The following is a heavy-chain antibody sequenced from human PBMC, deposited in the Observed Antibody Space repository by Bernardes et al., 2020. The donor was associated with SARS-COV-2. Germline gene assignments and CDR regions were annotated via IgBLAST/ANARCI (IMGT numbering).Heavy chain of an antibody. D-gene: IGHD2-2*01. V-gene: IGHV3-33*01. J-gene: IGHJ6*02. Sequence: GGSLRLSCAASGFTFSSYGMHWVRQAPGKGLEWVAVIWYDGSNKYYADSVKGRFTISRDNSKNTLYLQMNSLRAEDTAVYYCARFLAYPYGMDVWGQGTTVTVSS. CDR2: IWYDGSNK. CDR3: ARFLAYPYGMDV. CDR1: GFTFSSYG.